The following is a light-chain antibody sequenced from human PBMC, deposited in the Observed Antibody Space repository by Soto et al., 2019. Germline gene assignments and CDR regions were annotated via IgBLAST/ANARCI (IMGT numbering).Light chain of an antibody. V-gene: IGKV3-20*01. CDR1: QSVSSSY. CDR2: GAS. J-gene: IGKJ1*01. Sequence: EIVLTQSPGTLSLSPGERATLSCRASQSVSSSYLAWYQQNPGQAPRLLIYGASTRATDIPDRFSGSGSGTDFTLTISRLEPEEFAVYYCQQYGSSPQTFGQGTKVDIK. CDR3: QQYGSSPQT.